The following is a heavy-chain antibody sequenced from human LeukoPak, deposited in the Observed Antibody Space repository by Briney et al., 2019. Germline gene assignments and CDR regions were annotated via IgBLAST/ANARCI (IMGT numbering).Heavy chain of an antibody. D-gene: IGHD3-3*01. CDR1: GFTFDDYA. Sequence: PGRSLRLSCAASGFTFDDYAMHWVRQAPGRGLEWVSGISWNSGSIGYADSVKGRFTISRDNAKNSLYLQMNSLRAEDMDLYYCAKDRNQNLATRDFWSGYPQDDYFDYWGQGTLVTVSS. V-gene: IGHV3-9*03. J-gene: IGHJ4*02. CDR3: AKDRNQNLATRDFWSGYPQDDYFDY. CDR2: ISWNSGSI.